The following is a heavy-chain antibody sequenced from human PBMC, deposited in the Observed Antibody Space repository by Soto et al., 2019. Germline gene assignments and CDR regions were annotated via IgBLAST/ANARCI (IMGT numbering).Heavy chain of an antibody. Sequence: QVQLQESGPGLVKPSGTLSLTCAVSGGSISSSNWWSWVRQPPGKGLEWIGEIYHSGSTNYNPSLKSRVTISVDKSKNQFSLKLSAVTAADTAVYYCARIKVVPAATILADYWGQGTLVTVSS. CDR2: IYHSGST. CDR1: GGSISSSNW. J-gene: IGHJ4*02. CDR3: ARIKVVPAATILADY. D-gene: IGHD2-2*01. V-gene: IGHV4-4*02.